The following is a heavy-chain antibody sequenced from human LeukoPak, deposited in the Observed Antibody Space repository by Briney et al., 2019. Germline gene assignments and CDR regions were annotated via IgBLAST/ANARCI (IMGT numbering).Heavy chain of an antibody. V-gene: IGHV3-23*01. J-gene: IGHJ4*02. CDR3: AKDRGSGYYYDLFDY. D-gene: IGHD3-22*01. CDR1: GFTFSTYS. CDR2: VTKTGGAT. Sequence: GGSLRLSCAASGFTFSTYSMSWVRQAPGNGLEWVSTVTKTGGATYYVDSVKGRFTISRDNSKNTLFLQMESLRAEDTALYYCAKDRGSGYYYDLFDYWGQGTLVTVSS.